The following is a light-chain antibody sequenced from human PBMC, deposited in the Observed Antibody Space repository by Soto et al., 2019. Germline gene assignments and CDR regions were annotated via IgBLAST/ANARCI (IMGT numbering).Light chain of an antibody. J-gene: IGLJ1*01. V-gene: IGLV2-11*01. CDR3: CSDAGTSYV. CDR2: DVS. CDR1: SSDFGGYNY. Sequence: QSALTQPRSVSGSPGQSVTISCTGTSSDFGGYNYVSWYQHHPGKAPRLMIYDVSERPSGVPERFSGSKSGNTASLTISGLQAEDEAEYYCCSDAGTSYVVGPGTKVTV.